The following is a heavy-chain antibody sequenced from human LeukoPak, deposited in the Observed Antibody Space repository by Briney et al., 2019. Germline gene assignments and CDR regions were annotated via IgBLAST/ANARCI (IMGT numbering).Heavy chain of an antibody. D-gene: IGHD3-3*02. CDR1: GYTFTSYY. J-gene: IGHJ3*02. CDR2: INPSDGTT. Sequence: GASVTVSCTASGYTFTSYYMHWVRQAPAQGLEWMGIINPSDGTTSYAQKFQSRVTMTRGTSTSTVYMELSSLRSEDTAVYYCARVPIFGVGPLLDAFDIWGQGTMVTVSS. V-gene: IGHV1-46*01. CDR3: ARVPIFGVGPLLDAFDI.